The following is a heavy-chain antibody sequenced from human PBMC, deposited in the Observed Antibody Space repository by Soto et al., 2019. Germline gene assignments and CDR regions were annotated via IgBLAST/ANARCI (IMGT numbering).Heavy chain of an antibody. Sequence: GGSLRLSCPASGFTFSSYGMHWVRQAPGKGLEWVAVIWFDGSRREYADSVKGRFTISRDDSKNTLYLQMNNVRADDTAVYFCARDPATVTSYVDYWGQGNMVTVSS. CDR1: GFTFSSYG. V-gene: IGHV3-33*01. CDR3: ARDPATVTSYVDY. J-gene: IGHJ4*02. CDR2: IWFDGSRR. D-gene: IGHD4-17*01.